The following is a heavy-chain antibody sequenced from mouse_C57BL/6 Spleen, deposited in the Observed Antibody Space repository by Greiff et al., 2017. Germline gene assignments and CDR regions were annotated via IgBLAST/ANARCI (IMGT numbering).Heavy chain of an antibody. CDR2: IYPGDVDT. CDR3: ASDYGRNYYAMDY. CDR1: GYAFSSSW. Sequence: VQLQQSGPELVKPGASVKISCKASGYAFSSSWMNWVKQRTGKGLEWIGRIYPGDVDTNYNGKFKGKATMTADKSSSTAYMQLSSLTSEDSTVYFCASDYGRNYYAMDYWGQGTSVTVSS. J-gene: IGHJ4*01. V-gene: IGHV1-82*01. D-gene: IGHD1-1*01.